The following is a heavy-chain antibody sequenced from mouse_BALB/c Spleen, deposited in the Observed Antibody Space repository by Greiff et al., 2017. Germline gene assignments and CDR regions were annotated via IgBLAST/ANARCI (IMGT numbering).Heavy chain of an antibody. V-gene: IGHV2-9*02. CDR1: GFSLTSYG. Sequence: VKLMESGPGLVAPSQSLSITCTVSGFSLTSYGVHWVRQPPGKGLEWLGVIWAGGSTNYNSALMSRLGISKDNSKSQVFLKMNSLQTDDTAMYYCARDAYYRYDYAMDYWGQGTSVTVSS. CDR2: IWAGGST. CDR3: ARDAYYRYDYAMDY. J-gene: IGHJ4*01. D-gene: IGHD2-14*01.